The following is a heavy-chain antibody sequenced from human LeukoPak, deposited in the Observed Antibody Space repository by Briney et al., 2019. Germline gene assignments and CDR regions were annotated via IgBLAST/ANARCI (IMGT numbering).Heavy chain of an antibody. Sequence: GGSLRLSCAASGFTFSSYWMHWVRQAPGKGLVWVSRINSDGSSTSYADSVKGRFTISRDNAKNPLYLQMNSLRAEDTAVYYCARGRYSGSYHPYYYGMDVWGQGPTVTVSS. CDR3: ARGRYSGSYHPYYYGMDV. J-gene: IGHJ6*02. V-gene: IGHV3-74*01. CDR1: GFTFSSYW. CDR2: INSDGSST. D-gene: IGHD1-26*01.